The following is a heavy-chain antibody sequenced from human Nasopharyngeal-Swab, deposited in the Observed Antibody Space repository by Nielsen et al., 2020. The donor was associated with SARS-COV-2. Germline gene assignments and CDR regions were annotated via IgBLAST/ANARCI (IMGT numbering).Heavy chain of an antibody. CDR1: GVSVKCYS. CDR3: ASFSAANLFDF. V-gene: IGHV4-59*02. CDR2: VCHTGNT. Sequence: SETLSLTCTVSGVSVKCYSWTWLRQPPGKGLEWIGSVCHTGNTDHHPSLRSRVAMSVSTSKNQVSLSLSSVTAPDTAVYYCASFSAANLFDFWRPGTLVTVSS. D-gene: IGHD6-25*01. J-gene: IGHJ4*02.